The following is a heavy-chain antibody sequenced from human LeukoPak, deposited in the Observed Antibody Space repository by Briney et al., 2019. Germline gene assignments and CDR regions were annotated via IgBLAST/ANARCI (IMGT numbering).Heavy chain of an antibody. CDR1: GFTFSNFA. Sequence: GGSLRLSCAASGFTFSNFAMTWVRQAPGKGLEWVSSITGSHGPTYNTDSVKGRFTISRDNAENSLFLQMNSLRPEDTAVYFCARDRLEGGETFDSWGQGTLVTVSS. CDR3: ARDRLEGGETFDS. CDR2: ITGSHGPT. V-gene: IGHV3-23*01. D-gene: IGHD1-1*01. J-gene: IGHJ4*02.